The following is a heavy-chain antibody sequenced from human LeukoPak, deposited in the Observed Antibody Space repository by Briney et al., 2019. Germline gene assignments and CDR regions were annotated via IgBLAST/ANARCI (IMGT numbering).Heavy chain of an antibody. D-gene: IGHD3-10*01. CDR3: ARAQYSYGSGSYERDY. J-gene: IGHJ4*02. CDR1: GFIVTSNY. CDR2: IYGGDST. V-gene: IGHV3-66*01. Sequence: PGGSLRLSCAASGFIVTSNYMSWVRQAPGKGLEWVSVIYGGDSTYYADSVKGRFTISRDNSKNTLCLQMNSLRAEDTAVYYCARAQYSYGSGSYERDYWGQGTLVTVSS.